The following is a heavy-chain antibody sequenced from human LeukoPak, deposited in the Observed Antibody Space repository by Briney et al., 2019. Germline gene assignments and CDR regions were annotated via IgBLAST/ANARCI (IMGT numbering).Heavy chain of an antibody. Sequence: SETLSLTCTVSAGSISSYYWSWIRQPAGKGLESIGRIYTSGSTNYNPSLKSRVTMSVDTSKNQFSLKLSSVTAADTAVYYCARATHSGSLAPFDYWGQGTLVTVSS. D-gene: IGHD1-26*01. CDR3: ARATHSGSLAPFDY. J-gene: IGHJ4*02. CDR2: IYTSGST. CDR1: AGSISSYY. V-gene: IGHV4-4*07.